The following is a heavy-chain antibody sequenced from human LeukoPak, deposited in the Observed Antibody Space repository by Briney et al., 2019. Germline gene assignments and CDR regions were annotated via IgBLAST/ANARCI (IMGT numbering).Heavy chain of an antibody. CDR2: IIPIFGIA. CDR1: GGTFSSYA. V-gene: IGHV1-69*05. D-gene: IGHD2-15*01. J-gene: IGHJ4*02. CDR3: AVQGRYCSGGSCYYFDY. Sequence: ASVKVSCKASGGTFSSYAISWVRQAPGQGLEWMGGIIPIFGIANYAQKFQGRVTITTDESTSTAYMELSSLRSEDTAVYYCAVQGRYCSGGSCYYFDYWGQGTLVTVSS.